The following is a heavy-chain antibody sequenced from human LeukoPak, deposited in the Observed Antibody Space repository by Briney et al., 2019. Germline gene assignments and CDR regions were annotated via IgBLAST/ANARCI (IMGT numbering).Heavy chain of an antibody. CDR1: GYTFTSYG. CDR3: ASVYDYVWGSSPYDY. Sequence: ASVKVSCKASGYTFTSYGISWVRQAPGQGLEWMGWISACNGNTNYAQKLQGRVTMTTDTSTSTAYMERRSLRSDETAVYYCASVYDYVWGSSPYDYWGQGTLVTVSS. CDR2: ISACNGNT. J-gene: IGHJ4*02. D-gene: IGHD3-16*01. V-gene: IGHV1-18*01.